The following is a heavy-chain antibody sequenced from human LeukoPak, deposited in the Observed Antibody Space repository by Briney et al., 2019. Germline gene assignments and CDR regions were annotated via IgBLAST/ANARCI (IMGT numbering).Heavy chain of an antibody. CDR2: FDPEDGET. V-gene: IGHV1-24*01. CDR3: ATEERGIAVAEGAFDI. CDR1: GYTLIELS. J-gene: IGHJ3*02. Sequence: ASVKVSCKVSGYTLIELSMHWVRQAPGKGLEWMGGFDPEDGETIYAQKFQGRVTMTEDTSTDTAYMELSSLRSEDTAVYYCATEERGIAVAEGAFDIWGQGTMVAVSS. D-gene: IGHD6-19*01.